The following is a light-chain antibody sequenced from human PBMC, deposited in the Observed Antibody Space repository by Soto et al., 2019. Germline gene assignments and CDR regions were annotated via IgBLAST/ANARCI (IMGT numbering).Light chain of an antibody. J-gene: IGLJ2*01. V-gene: IGLV2-23*01. Sequence: QSALTQPASVSGSPGQSITISCTGASSDIDNYNLVSWYQQHPGKAPKFIIYEATKRPSGVSNRFSGSKSGNTASLTISGLQAEDEADYYCCSYAGGNTLVFGGGIKLTVL. CDR3: CSYAGGNTLV. CDR1: SSDIDNYNL. CDR2: EAT.